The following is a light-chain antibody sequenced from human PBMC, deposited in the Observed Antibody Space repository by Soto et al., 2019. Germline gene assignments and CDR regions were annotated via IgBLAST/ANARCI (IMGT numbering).Light chain of an antibody. J-gene: IGKJ3*01. Sequence: DIQMTQSPSSLSASVGDRVTITCQASQDISNHLNWYQQKPGKAPKLLIYDASSLETGVPSSFSGSGSGTDCTFTITSLRPEDIATYYCQQYYNLPTFTFGPGTKVDIK. CDR3: QQYYNLPTFT. CDR2: DAS. V-gene: IGKV1-33*01. CDR1: QDISNH.